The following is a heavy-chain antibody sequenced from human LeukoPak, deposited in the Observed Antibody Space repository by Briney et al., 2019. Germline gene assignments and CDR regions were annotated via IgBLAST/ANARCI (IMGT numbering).Heavy chain of an antibody. D-gene: IGHD5-12*01. V-gene: IGHV4-34*01. Sequence: SETLSLTCAVYGGSFSGYYWSWIRQPPGKGLEWIGEINHSGSTNYNPSLKSRVTISVDTSKNQFSLKLSSVTAADTAVYYFARGVVRYSRYYYYYMDVWGKGTTVTVSS. CDR2: INHSGST. CDR1: GGSFSGYY. CDR3: ARGVVRYSRYYYYYMDV. J-gene: IGHJ6*03.